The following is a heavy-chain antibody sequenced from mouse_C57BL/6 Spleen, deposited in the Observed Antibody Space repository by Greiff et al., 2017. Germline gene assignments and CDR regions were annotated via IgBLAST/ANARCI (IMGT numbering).Heavy chain of an antibody. V-gene: IGHV5-17*01. CDR1: GFTFSDYG. J-gene: IGHJ4*01. Sequence: EVHLVESGGGLVKPGGSLKLSCAASGFTFSDYGMHWVRQAPEKGLEWVAYISSGSSTIYYADTVKGRFTISRDNAKNTLFLQMTSLRSEDTAMYYCARNVGGYYYAMDYWGQGTSVTVSS. CDR2: ISSGSSTI. CDR3: ARNVGGYYYAMDY.